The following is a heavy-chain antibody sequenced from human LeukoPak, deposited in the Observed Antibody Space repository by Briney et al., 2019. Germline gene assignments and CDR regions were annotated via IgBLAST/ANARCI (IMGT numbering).Heavy chain of an antibody. Sequence: SETLSLTCTVSGDSITSGNFYWSWIRQPAGKGLEWIGRVYGSGNTNYSPSLRSRVTISIDTSKNQFSLKMNSVTAADTAVYYCARGWGSTSSNYFDPWGQGTLVIVSS. J-gene: IGHJ5*02. V-gene: IGHV4-61*02. D-gene: IGHD2-2*01. CDR1: GDSITSGNFY. CDR3: ARGWGSTSSNYFDP. CDR2: VYGSGNT.